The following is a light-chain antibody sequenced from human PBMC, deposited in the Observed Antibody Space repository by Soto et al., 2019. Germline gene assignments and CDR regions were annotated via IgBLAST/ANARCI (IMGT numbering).Light chain of an antibody. CDR1: SGSVSTSYY. Sequence: QTVVTQEPSFSVSPGGTVTLTCGLSSGSVSTSYYPTWYQQTPGQAPRTLIYSTSTRSSGVPDRFSGSILGNKAALTITGAQADDESHYYCVLYMGSGVWVFGGGTKRTVL. V-gene: IGLV8-61*01. CDR2: STS. CDR3: VLYMGSGVWV. J-gene: IGLJ3*02.